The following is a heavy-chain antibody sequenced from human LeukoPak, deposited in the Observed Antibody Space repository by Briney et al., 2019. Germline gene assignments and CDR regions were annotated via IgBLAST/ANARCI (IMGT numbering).Heavy chain of an antibody. CDR1: GYTFTGYY. D-gene: IGHD2-15*01. CDR3: ARWAADSEYYFDY. CDR2: INPNSGGT. V-gene: IGHV1-2*06. Sequence: GASVKVSCKASGYTFTGYYMHWVRQAPGQGLEWMGRINPNSGGTNYAQKFQGRVTMTRDASISTAYMELSRLRSDDTAVYYCARWAADSEYYFDYWGQGTLVTVSS. J-gene: IGHJ4*02.